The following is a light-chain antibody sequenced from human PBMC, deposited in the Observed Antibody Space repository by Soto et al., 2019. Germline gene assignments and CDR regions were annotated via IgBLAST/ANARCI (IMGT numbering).Light chain of an antibody. CDR1: HDITNF. Sequence: DIQMTQSPSSLSASAGDRVTITCQATHDITNFLNWYQQKPGKAPKLLINDASNLETGVPSRFSGSGSGTYFTFTISSLQPEDIATYYCQQANSFPFTFGPGTKVDIK. CDR2: DAS. J-gene: IGKJ3*01. V-gene: IGKV1-33*01. CDR3: QQANSFPFT.